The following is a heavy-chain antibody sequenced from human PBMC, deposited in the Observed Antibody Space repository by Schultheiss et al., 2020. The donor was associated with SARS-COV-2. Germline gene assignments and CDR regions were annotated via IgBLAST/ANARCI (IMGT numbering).Heavy chain of an antibody. CDR3: AKDKSRQRLALED. D-gene: IGHD6-25*01. V-gene: IGHV3-9*01. J-gene: IGHJ4*02. CDR2: ISWDRGIT. Sequence: GGSLRPSCQASGFPFHAYTMHWVRQVQGKGLEWVAGISWDRGITGYADAVMGRFSISRDNAKKSLFLQMNSLRSEDTAFYYCAKDKSRQRLALEDWGSGTMVTVAS. CDR1: GFPFHAYT.